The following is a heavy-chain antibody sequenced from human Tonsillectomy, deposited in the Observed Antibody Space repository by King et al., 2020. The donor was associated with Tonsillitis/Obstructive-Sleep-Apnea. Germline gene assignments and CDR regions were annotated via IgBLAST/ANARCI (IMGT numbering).Heavy chain of an antibody. V-gene: IGHV7-4-1*02. D-gene: IGHD3-3*01. CDR3: ARDLTYDFWSGYSNDAFDI. CDR2: IKTNTGNP. Sequence: AQLVQSGSELKKPGASVRVSCKASGYTFTNYALNWVRQAPGQGLEWMGWIKTNTGNPTYAQGFTGRFVFSLDTSVSTAYLRISSLKAEDTAVYYCARDLTYDFWSGYSNDAFDIWGQGTMVTVSS. CDR1: GYTFTNYA. J-gene: IGHJ3*02.